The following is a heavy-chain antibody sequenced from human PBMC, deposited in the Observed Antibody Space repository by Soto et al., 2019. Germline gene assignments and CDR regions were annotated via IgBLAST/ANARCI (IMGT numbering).Heavy chain of an antibody. CDR1: GDSVSSDITS. Sequence: SQTLSLTCAISGDSVSSDITSWNWISQSPSRGLEWLGRTYYRSKWFHDYAASVKSRITINPDTSKNQFSLELNSMTPEDTAVYYCARGNALHFWGQGTVVTVSS. CDR2: TYYRSKWFH. D-gene: IGHD3-10*01. V-gene: IGHV6-1*01. J-gene: IGHJ3*01. CDR3: ARGNALHF.